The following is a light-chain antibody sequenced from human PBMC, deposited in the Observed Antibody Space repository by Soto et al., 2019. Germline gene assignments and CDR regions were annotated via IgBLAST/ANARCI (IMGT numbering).Light chain of an antibody. J-gene: IGKJ5*01. CDR3: QQYGSSPRIT. CDR1: QSVSSSY. CDR2: GAS. Sequence: ELVLTQSPGTLSLSHEERATLSCRASQSVSSSYLAWYQQKPGQAPRLLIYGASSRATGIPDRFSGSGSGTDFTLTISRLEPEDFAVYYCQQYGSSPRITFGQGIRLEIK. V-gene: IGKV3-20*01.